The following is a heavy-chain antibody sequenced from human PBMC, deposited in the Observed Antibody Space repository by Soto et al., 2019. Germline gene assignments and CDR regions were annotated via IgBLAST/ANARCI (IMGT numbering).Heavy chain of an antibody. CDR1: GGSISSSSYY. V-gene: IGHV4-39*07. J-gene: IGHJ5*02. Sequence: SETLSLTCTVSGGSISSSSYYWGWIRQPPGKGLEWIGSIYYSGSTYYNPSLKSRVTISVDTSKNQFSLKLSSVTAADTAVYYCARGYCSSTICYIWDNWFDPWGQGTLVTVSS. CDR2: IYYSGST. CDR3: ARGYCSSTICYIWDNWFDP. D-gene: IGHD2-2*02.